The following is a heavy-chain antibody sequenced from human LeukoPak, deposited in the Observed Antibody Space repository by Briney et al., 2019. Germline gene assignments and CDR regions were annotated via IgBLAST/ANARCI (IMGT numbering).Heavy chain of an antibody. CDR2: ISYDGSNK. CDR1: GFTFSSYG. V-gene: IGHV3-30*03. Sequence: GGSLRLSCAASGFTFSSYGMHWVRQAPGKGLEWVAVISYDGSNKYYADSVKGRFTISRDNSKNTLYLQMNSLRAEDTAVYYCARAVVPAAIGWQAFDIWGQGTMVTVSS. J-gene: IGHJ3*02. D-gene: IGHD2-2*01. CDR3: ARAVVPAAIGWQAFDI.